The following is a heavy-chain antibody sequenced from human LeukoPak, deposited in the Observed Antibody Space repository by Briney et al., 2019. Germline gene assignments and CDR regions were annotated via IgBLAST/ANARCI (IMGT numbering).Heavy chain of an antibody. V-gene: IGHV3-21*01. CDR2: ISSSSTSI. Sequence: GGSLRLSCAASGFTFTSYSMSWVRQAPGKGLEWVSSISSSSTSIYYADSVKGRFTISRDNTKNSLYLQMNSLRAEDTAVYYCATKTSGGYPFDYWGQGTLVTVSS. CDR3: ATKTSGGYPFDY. D-gene: IGHD1-26*01. J-gene: IGHJ4*02. CDR1: GFTFTSYS.